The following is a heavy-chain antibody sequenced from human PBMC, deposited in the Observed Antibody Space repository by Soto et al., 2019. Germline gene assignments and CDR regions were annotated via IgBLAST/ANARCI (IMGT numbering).Heavy chain of an antibody. CDR1: GDSIVVYY. V-gene: IGHV4-4*08. D-gene: IGHD2-15*01. CDR2: VHPSGNT. CDR3: ARDKRRGCGYVNCYSTWLDP. Sequence: SETLSLTCIVSGDSIVVYYWTWILQTPWKGLEWIGEVHPSGNTNYNPSLESRVTISVDTSRRELFLRLSSVTAADTAVYYCARDKRRGCGYVNCYSTWLDPWGPGTLVTVSS. J-gene: IGHJ5*02.